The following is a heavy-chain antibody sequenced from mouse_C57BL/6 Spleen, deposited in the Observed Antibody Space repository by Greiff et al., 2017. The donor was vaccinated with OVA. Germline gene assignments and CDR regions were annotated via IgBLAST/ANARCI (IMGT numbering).Heavy chain of an antibody. V-gene: IGHV1-69*01. CDR3: ARGGDGYPFDY. CDR2: IDPSDSYT. Sequence: QVQLQQSGAELVMPGASVKLSCKASGYTFTSYWMHWVKQRPGQGLEWIGEIDPSDSYTNYNQKFKGKSTLTVDKSSSTAYMQLSSLTSEDSAVYYCARGGDGYPFDYWGQGTTLTVSS. J-gene: IGHJ2*01. D-gene: IGHD2-3*01. CDR1: GYTFTSYW.